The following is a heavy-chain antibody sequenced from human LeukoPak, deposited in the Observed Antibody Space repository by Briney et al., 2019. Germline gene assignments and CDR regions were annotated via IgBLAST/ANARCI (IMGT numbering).Heavy chain of an antibody. CDR1: GGTFSSYA. Sequence: ASVKVSCKASGGTFSSYAISWVRQAPGQGLEWMGGIIPIFGTANYAQKFQGRVTVTADESTSTAYMELSSLRSEDTAVYYYASPVDLDYYGSGSSPYGMDVWGQGTTVTVSS. V-gene: IGHV1-69*13. J-gene: IGHJ6*02. CDR2: IIPIFGTA. CDR3: ASPVDLDYYGSGSSPYGMDV. D-gene: IGHD3-10*01.